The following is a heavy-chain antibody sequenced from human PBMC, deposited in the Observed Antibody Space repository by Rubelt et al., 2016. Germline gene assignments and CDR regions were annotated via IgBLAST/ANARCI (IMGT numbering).Heavy chain of an antibody. CDR3: AKDGWDCSGGSCYSRYFQH. D-gene: IGHD2-15*01. J-gene: IGHJ1*01. Sequence: LEWVSAISGSGGSTYYADSVKGRFTISRDNSKNTLYLQMNSLRAEDTAVYYCAKDGWDCSGGSCYSRYFQHWGQGTLVTVSS. CDR2: ISGSGGST. V-gene: IGHV3-23*01.